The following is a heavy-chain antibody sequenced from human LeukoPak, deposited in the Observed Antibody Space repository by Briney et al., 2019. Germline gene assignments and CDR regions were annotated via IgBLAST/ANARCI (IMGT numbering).Heavy chain of an antibody. J-gene: IGHJ4*02. CDR2: IYYSGST. V-gene: IGHV4-31*03. Sequence: KPSETLSLTCTVSGGSVSSGSYYWSWIRQHPGKGLEWIGYIYYSGSTYYNPSLKSRVTISVDTSKNQFSLKLSSVTAADTAVYYCARAGGFFSPFGYWGQGTLVTVSS. CDR3: ARAGGFFSPFGY. CDR1: GGSVSSGSYY. D-gene: IGHD3-3*01.